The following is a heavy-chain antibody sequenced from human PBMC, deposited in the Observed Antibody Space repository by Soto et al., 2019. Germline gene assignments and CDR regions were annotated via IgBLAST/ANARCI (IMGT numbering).Heavy chain of an antibody. CDR1: GGSFSGYY. V-gene: IGHV4-34*01. CDR3: ARGPYYYGSGSYSE. D-gene: IGHD3-10*01. J-gene: IGHJ4*02. CDR2: INHSGST. Sequence: SETLSLTCAVYGGSFSGYYWSWIRQPPGKGLEWIGEINHSGSTNYNPSLKSRVTISVDTSKNQFSLKLSSVTAADTAVYYCARGPYYYGSGSYSEWGQGTLVTVSS.